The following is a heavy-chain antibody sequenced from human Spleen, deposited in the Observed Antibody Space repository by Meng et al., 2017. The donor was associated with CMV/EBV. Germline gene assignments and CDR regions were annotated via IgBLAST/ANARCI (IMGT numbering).Heavy chain of an antibody. CDR3: ARVRWGTYYFDY. D-gene: IGHD2-8*02. V-gene: IGHV4-31*03. CDR1: GGSISSGGSY. CDR2: IYYSGST. J-gene: IGHJ4*02. Sequence: TVSGGSISSGGSYWSWIRQHPGKGLECIGYIYYSGSTYCNPSLKSRVTISVDTSENQFSLKLSSVTAADTAVYYCARVRWGTYYFDYWGQGTLVTVSS.